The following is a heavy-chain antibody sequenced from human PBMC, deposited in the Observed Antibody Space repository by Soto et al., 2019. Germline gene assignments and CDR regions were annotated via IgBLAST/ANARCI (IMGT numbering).Heavy chain of an antibody. D-gene: IGHD5-18*01. Sequence: EVQLVESGGGLVQPGGSLRLSCAASGFTFSSYAMHWVRQAPGKGLEYVSVISSNGGSTDYANSVKGRFTISRDNSKNTLYLQMGSLRAEDMAVDYCARGYGYYFDYWGQGTLVTVSS. CDR2: ISSNGGST. CDR1: GFTFSSYA. V-gene: IGHV3-64*01. CDR3: ARGYGYYFDY. J-gene: IGHJ4*02.